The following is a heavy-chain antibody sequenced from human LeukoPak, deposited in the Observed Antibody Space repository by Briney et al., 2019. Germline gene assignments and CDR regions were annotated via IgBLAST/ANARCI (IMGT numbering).Heavy chain of an antibody. Sequence: SETLSLTCTVSGGSISSYYWSWIRQPAGKGLEWIGRIYTSGSTNYHPSLMSRVTMSVDTSKNQFSLNLSSVTAADTAVYYCARVGCSSTSCYLHYWGQGTLVAVSS. D-gene: IGHD2-2*01. V-gene: IGHV4-4*07. J-gene: IGHJ4*02. CDR1: GGSISSYY. CDR3: ARVGCSSTSCYLHY. CDR2: IYTSGST.